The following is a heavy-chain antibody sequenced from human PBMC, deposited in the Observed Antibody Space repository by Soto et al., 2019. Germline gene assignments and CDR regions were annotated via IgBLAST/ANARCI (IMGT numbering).Heavy chain of an antibody. Sequence: PGGSLRLSCSASGFTFSSYGMHWVRQAPGKGLEWVAVIWYDGSNKYYADSVKGRFTISRDNSKNTLYLQMNSLRAEDTAVYYCARGAYGDYVSEIDYWGQGTLVTVSS. D-gene: IGHD4-17*01. V-gene: IGHV3-33*01. J-gene: IGHJ4*02. CDR2: IWYDGSNK. CDR3: ARGAYGDYVSEIDY. CDR1: GFTFSSYG.